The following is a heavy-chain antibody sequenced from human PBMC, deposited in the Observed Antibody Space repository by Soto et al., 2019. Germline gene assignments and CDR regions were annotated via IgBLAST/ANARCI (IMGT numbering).Heavy chain of an antibody. Sequence: SETLSLTCSVSGGSIRSGGYFWSWIRQHPGRGLEWIGYIYYSGSTYHNPSLKSRVSISVDTSKNQFSLKLTSVTAADTAVYYCARYLLSGSYPSAFDIWGQGTMVT. CDR2: IYYSGST. CDR1: GGSIRSGGYF. D-gene: IGHD1-26*01. J-gene: IGHJ3*02. V-gene: IGHV4-31*03. CDR3: ARYLLSGSYPSAFDI.